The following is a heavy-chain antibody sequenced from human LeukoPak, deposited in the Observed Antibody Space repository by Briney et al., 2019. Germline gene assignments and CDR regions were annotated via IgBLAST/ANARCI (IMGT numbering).Heavy chain of an antibody. V-gene: IGHV4-4*07. CDR1: GDSLDGHY. J-gene: IGHJ3*02. Sequence: SETLSLTCTVSGDSLDGHYWYWIRQPAGKGLEWIGRIYSSGSRNYAPSLKSRVTMSIDTSKKSLSLKLNTVTAADTAVYYCARLNGDGFDIWGQGAKVTVSS. D-gene: IGHD2-8*01. CDR3: ARLNGDGFDI. CDR2: IYSSGSR.